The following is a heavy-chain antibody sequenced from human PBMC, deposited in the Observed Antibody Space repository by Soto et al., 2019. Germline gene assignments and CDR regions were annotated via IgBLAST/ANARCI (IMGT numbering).Heavy chain of an antibody. J-gene: IGHJ3*02. CDR1: GYTFTSYG. V-gene: IGHV1-18*04. D-gene: IGHD3-3*01. CDR2: ISAYNGNT. CDR3: ARGIYDFWSGYYTNHDAFDI. Sequence: QVQLVQSGAEVKKPGASVKVSCKASGYTFTSYGISWVRQAPGQGREWMGWISAYNGNTNYAQKLQGSVTMTTDTSTSTGYMELRSLRSDDTAVYECARGIYDFWSGYYTNHDAFDIWGQGTMVTVSS.